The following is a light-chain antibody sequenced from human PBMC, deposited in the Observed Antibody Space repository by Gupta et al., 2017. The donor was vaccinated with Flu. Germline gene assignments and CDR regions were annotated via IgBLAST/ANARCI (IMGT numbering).Light chain of an antibody. Sequence: SSLSASVGDRVTITCRASQSISRYLSWYKHKPGQAPKLLIYAASSWQSGVPPRFSGNGSGTDFTLTISNRQPEDLATYYCQQIDNNPLLSFGHGTKVDI. CDR2: AAS. V-gene: IGKV1-39*01. CDR1: QSISRY. CDR3: QQIDNNPLLS. J-gene: IGKJ3*01.